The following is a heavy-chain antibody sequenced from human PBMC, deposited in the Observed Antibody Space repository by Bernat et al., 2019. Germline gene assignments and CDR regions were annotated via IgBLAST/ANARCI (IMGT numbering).Heavy chain of an antibody. CDR1: GFTFSGYD. D-gene: IGHD4-17*01. CDR3: ARDAYPATVTTRDYFDY. V-gene: IGHV3-30-3*01. Sequence: QVQLVESGGGVVQPGGSLRLSCAASGFTFSGYDVAMHWVRQAPGKGLEWVAVISYDGSNKYYTDSVKGRFTISRDNSKNTLYLQMNSLRTEDTALYYCARDAYPATVTTRDYFDYWGQGTLVTVSS. CDR2: ISYDGSNK. J-gene: IGHJ4*02.